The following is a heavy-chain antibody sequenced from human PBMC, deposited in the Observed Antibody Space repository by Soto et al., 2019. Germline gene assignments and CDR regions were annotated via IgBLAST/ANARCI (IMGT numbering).Heavy chain of an antibody. CDR1: GFTFSNAW. Sequence: GGSLRLSCAASGFTFSNAWINWVRQAPGKGLEWVGRVKSKNDGGTTDFAAPVKSRFAISRDDSKNMVYLEMNSLQTEDTAIYYCTTDSYITSIIVRFDYWGHGTLVTSPQ. V-gene: IGHV3-15*07. D-gene: IGHD3-22*01. J-gene: IGHJ4*01. CDR3: TTDSYITSIIVRFDY. CDR2: VKSKNDGGTT.